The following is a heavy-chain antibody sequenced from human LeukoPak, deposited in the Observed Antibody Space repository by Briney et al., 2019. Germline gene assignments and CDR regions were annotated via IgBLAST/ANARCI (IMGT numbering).Heavy chain of an antibody. J-gene: IGHJ4*02. CDR2: IRSTANGYAT. CDR1: GFTFSGSA. V-gene: IGHV3-73*01. CDR3: TGNYYGSGSYADFDY. Sequence: GGSLRLSCAASGFTFSGSALHWVRQASGKGLEWVGRIRSTANGYATAYAASVKGRFTIPRGDSKNTAYLQMDSLKTEDTAVYYCTGNYYGSGSYADFDYWGQGTLVTVSS. D-gene: IGHD3-10*01.